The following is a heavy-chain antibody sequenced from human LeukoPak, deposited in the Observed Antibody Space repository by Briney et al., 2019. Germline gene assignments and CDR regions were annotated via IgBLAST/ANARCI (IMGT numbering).Heavy chain of an antibody. J-gene: IGHJ4*02. CDR1: GFTFSSYA. V-gene: IGHV3-30-3*01. Sequence: PGGSLRLSCAASGFTFSSYAMHWVRQAPGKGLEWVAVISYDGSNKYYADSVKGRFTISRDNSKNSLYLQMNSLRAEDTAVYYCARRGGYYDILTGYYRPFDYWGQGTLVTVSS. D-gene: IGHD3-9*01. CDR2: ISYDGSNK. CDR3: ARRGGYYDILTGYYRPFDY.